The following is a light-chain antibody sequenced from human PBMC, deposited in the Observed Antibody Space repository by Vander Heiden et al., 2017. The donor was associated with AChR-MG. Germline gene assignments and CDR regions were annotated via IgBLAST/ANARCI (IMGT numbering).Light chain of an antibody. J-gene: IGLJ3*02. CDR1: SSDVGIYYL. Sequence: QSALPQPAPVSGSPGQSITLSCTGTSSDVGIYYLVSWYQQHPGKAPKLMIYEGSKRPSGVTNRLSGSKSGNTASLTIAGLQAEDEADYYCCSYAGSSTWVFGGGTKLTGL. CDR3: CSYAGSSTWV. V-gene: IGLV2-23*01. CDR2: EGS.